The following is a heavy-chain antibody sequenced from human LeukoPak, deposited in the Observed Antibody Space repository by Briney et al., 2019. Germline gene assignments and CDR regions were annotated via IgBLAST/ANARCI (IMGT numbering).Heavy chain of an antibody. J-gene: IGHJ4*02. CDR1: GFTFSNDA. D-gene: IGHD2-15*01. CDR3: AKGDDSVTSPSY. CDR2: ISGSGDNE. Sequence: GWSLRLSCVASGFTFSNDAMNWVGQAPAKGLEWVSAISGSGDNEFSADSVKGRFTSSRDNSKSTLYLQMHSLRAEDTAIYYCAKGDDSVTSPSYWGRGTLVTVSS. V-gene: IGHV3-23*01.